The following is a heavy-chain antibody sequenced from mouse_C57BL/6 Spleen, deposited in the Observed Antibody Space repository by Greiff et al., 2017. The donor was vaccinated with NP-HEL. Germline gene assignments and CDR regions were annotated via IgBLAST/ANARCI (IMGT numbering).Heavy chain of an antibody. D-gene: IGHD3-2*02. J-gene: IGHJ4*01. CDR1: GYTFTSYW. Sequence: VKLQQPGAELVKPGASVKMSCKASGYTFTSYWITWVKQRPGQGLEWIGDIYPGSGSTNYNEKFKSKATLTVGTSSSTAYMQLSSLTSEDSAVYYCARSPTLPSDSSGPYAMDYWGQGTSVTVSS. CDR3: ARSPTLPSDSSGPYAMDY. V-gene: IGHV1-55*01. CDR2: IYPGSGST.